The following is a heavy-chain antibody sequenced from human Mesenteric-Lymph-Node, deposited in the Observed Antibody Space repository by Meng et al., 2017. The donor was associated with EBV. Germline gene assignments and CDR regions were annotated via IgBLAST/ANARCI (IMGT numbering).Heavy chain of an antibody. V-gene: IGHV4-30-4*01. D-gene: IGHD2-2*01. CDR3: ARVSTSRFDY. CDR1: GGSLTSGGSY. Sequence: QVHLKESGQGLVKPSQXLSLTCAVSGGSLTSGGSYRSWIPQPPGKGLEWLGHILYSGNTHYNPSLKSRLTISVDTSKNQFSLSLTFVTAADTAVYYCARVSTSRFDYWGQGYLVTVSS. J-gene: IGHJ4*02. CDR2: ILYSGNT.